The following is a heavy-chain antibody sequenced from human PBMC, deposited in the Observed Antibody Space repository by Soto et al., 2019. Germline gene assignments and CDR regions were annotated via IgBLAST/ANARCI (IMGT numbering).Heavy chain of an antibody. V-gene: IGHV1-69*01. CDR2: IIPIFGTA. CDR3: ASSYYYGSGCAY. J-gene: IGHJ4*02. CDR1: GGTFSSYA. Sequence: QVQLVQSGAEVKKPGSSVKVSCKASGGTFSSYAISWVRQAPGQGLEWMGGIIPIFGTANYAQTFQGRVTITADESTRTAYIELSSLRSEDTPVYYCASSYYYGSGCAYWGQGTLVTVSS. D-gene: IGHD3-10*01.